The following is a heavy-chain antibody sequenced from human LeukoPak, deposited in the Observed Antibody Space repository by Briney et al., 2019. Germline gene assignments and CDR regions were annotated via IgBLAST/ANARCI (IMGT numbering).Heavy chain of an antibody. CDR1: GYSFTSYA. V-gene: IGHV1-18*01. CDR3: ARSYSSTWYSYYYYMDA. D-gene: IGHD6-13*01. Sequence: GASVKVSCKASGYSFTSYAITWVRQAPGQGLEWMGWISGSNGNTNYAQKFQGRVTMTTDTSTNTAYMELRSLRSDDTAVYYCARSYSSTWYSYYYYMDAWGKGTTVTVSS. J-gene: IGHJ6*03. CDR2: ISGSNGNT.